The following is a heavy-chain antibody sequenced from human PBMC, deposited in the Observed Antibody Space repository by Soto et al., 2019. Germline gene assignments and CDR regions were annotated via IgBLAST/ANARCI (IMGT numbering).Heavy chain of an antibody. J-gene: IGHJ4*02. CDR3: ARDGAVAGDSNFDY. CDR1: GYTFTRYA. D-gene: IGHD6-19*01. V-gene: IGHV1-3*01. CDR2: INAGNGNT. Sequence: QVQLVQSGAEVKKPGASVKVSCKASGYTFTRYAMHWVRQAPGQRLEWMGWINAGNGNTKYSQKLQGRVTITTDTSASTAYMELSSLRSEDTAVYYCARDGAVAGDSNFDYWGQGTLVTVSS.